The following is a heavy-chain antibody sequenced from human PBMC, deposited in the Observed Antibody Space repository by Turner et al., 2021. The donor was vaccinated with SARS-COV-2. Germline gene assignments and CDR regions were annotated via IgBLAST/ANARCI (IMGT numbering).Heavy chain of an antibody. J-gene: IGHJ6*02. Sequence: QVQLVQSGAEVKKPGASVKFSCKASGYTFTGYYMHWVRQAPGQGLEWMGWINPNSGGTNYAQKFQGRVTMTRDTSISTAYMELSRLRSDDTAVYYCAILEYYDILTGVDYGMDVWGQGTTVTVSS. CDR2: INPNSGGT. D-gene: IGHD3-9*01. V-gene: IGHV1-2*02. CDR1: GYTFTGYY. CDR3: AILEYYDILTGVDYGMDV.